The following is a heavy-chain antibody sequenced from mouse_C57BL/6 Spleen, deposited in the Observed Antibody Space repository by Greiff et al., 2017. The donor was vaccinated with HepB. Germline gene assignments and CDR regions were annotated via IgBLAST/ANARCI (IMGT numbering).Heavy chain of an antibody. J-gene: IGHJ3*01. CDR1: GYTFTDYY. Sequence: EVQLQQSGPELVKPGASVKISCKASGYTFTDYYMNWVKQSHGKSLEWIGDINPNNGGTSYNQKFKGKATLTVDKSSSTAYMELRSLTAEDSAVYYCAREDYYGSGSWFAYWGQGTLVTVSA. CDR3: AREDYYGSGSWFAY. V-gene: IGHV1-26*01. D-gene: IGHD1-1*01. CDR2: INPNNGGT.